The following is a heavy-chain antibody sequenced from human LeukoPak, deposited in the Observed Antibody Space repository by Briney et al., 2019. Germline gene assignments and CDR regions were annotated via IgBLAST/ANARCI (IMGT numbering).Heavy chain of an antibody. CDR2: IYYSGST. Sequence: SETLSLTCTVSGGSISSYYWSWIRQPSGKGLEWIGYIYYSGSTNYNPSLKSRVTISVDTSKNQFSLKLSSVTAADTAVYYCAGASPQLEIDYWGQGTLVTVSS. CDR1: GGSISSYY. J-gene: IGHJ4*02. D-gene: IGHD6-6*01. V-gene: IGHV4-59*01. CDR3: AGASPQLEIDY.